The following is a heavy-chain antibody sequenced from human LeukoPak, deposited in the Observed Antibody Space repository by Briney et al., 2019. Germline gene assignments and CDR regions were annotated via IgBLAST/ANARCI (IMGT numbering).Heavy chain of an antibody. V-gene: IGHV3-33*01. CDR2: IWYDGSNK. Sequence: PGGSLRLSCAASGFTFNNYGMHWVRQAPGKGLEWVAVIWYDGSNKYYADSVKGRFAISRDNSKNTVYLQMNSLRAEDTAVYYCSRDQDGMDVWGQGTTVTVSS. CDR1: GFTFNNYG. J-gene: IGHJ6*02. CDR3: SRDQDGMDV.